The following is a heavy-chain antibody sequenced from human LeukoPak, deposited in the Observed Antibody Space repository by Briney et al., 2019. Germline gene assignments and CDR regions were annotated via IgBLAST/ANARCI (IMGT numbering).Heavy chain of an antibody. CDR3: ARPARYCSSTSCYTVGLAFDI. CDR1: GYSFTNYW. CDR2: IFPGDSDT. Sequence: GESLKISCKGSGYSFTNYWIGWVRQMPGKGLEWMGIIFPGDSDTRYNPSFQGQVTISADKSISTAYLQWSSLKASDTAMYYCARPARYCSSTSCYTVGLAFDIWGQGTMVTVSS. D-gene: IGHD2-2*02. J-gene: IGHJ3*02. V-gene: IGHV5-51*01.